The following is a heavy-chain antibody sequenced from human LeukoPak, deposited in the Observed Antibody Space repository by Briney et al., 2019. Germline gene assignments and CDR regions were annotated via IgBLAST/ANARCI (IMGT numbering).Heavy chain of an antibody. J-gene: IGHJ6*02. CDR1: GFTFSSYA. Sequence: GGSLRLSCAASGFTFSSYAMSWVRPAPGKGLEWVSAISGSGGSTYYADSVKGRFTISRDNSKNTLYLQMNSLRAEDTAVYYCASRGAAAGTGTYYYYGMDVWGQGTTVTVSS. CDR2: ISGSGGST. CDR3: ASRGAAAGTGTYYYYGMDV. V-gene: IGHV3-23*01. D-gene: IGHD6-13*01.